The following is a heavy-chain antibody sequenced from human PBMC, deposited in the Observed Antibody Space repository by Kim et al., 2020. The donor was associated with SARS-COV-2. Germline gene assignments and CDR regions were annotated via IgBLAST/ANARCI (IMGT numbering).Heavy chain of an antibody. CDR2: ISHSGST. J-gene: IGHJ6*02. D-gene: IGHD6-13*01. V-gene: IGHV4-39*01. CDR3: ARHVGGAAGTYYYGMDV. Sequence: SETLSLTCGVSGVSISSSNYYWGWIRQPPGKGPEWIGSISHSGSTYYNPSLKSRVTISADTSKNQFPLNLSSVTAADSAIYYCARHVGGAAGTYYYGMDVWGQGTTVTVSS. CDR1: GVSISSSNYY.